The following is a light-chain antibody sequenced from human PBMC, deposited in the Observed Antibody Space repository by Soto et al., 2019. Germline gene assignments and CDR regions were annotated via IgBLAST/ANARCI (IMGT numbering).Light chain of an antibody. CDR2: DVS. V-gene: IGLV2-11*01. J-gene: IGLJ3*02. Sequence: QSVLTQPRSVSGSPGQSVTISCTGVSSDVGDFKYVSWYQQHPGRAPKLMIYDVSERPSGVPDRFSGSKSGNTASLTISGLQAEDEADYYCCSYAGTYTFSVLFGGGTKLTVL. CDR1: SSDVGDFKY. CDR3: CSYAGTYTFSVL.